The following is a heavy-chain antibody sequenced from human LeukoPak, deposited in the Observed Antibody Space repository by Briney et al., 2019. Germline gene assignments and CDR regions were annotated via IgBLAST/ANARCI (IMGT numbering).Heavy chain of an antibody. CDR1: GFTFSSYG. J-gene: IGHJ4*02. CDR3: AKYVSDYYDSSGQPPGDY. D-gene: IGHD3-22*01. V-gene: IGHV3-33*06. CDR2: VWYDGSNK. Sequence: GGSLRLSCAASGFTFSSYGMHWVRQAPGKGLEWVAVVWYDGSNKYYADSVKGRFTISRDNSKNTLYLQMNSLRAEDTAVYYCAKYVSDYYDSSGQPPGDYWGQGTLVTVSS.